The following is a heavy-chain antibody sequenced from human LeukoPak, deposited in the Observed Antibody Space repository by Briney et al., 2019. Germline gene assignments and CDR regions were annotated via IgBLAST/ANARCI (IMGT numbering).Heavy chain of an antibody. Sequence: GGSLRLSCAASGFTFSSYAMHWVRQAPGKGLEWVAVISYDGSNKYYADSVKGRFTISRDNSKNTLYLQMNSLRAEDTAMYYCARGTSGSLYYWGQGTLVTVSS. CDR1: GFTFSSYA. V-gene: IGHV3-30-3*01. CDR3: ARGTSGSLYY. CDR2: ISYDGSNK. D-gene: IGHD1-26*01. J-gene: IGHJ4*02.